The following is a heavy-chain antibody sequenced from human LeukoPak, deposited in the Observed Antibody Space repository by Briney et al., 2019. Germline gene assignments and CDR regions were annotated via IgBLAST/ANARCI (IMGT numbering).Heavy chain of an antibody. J-gene: IGHJ4*02. V-gene: IGHV3-21*04. CDR1: GFTIGGFA. CDR2: IGSDYKT. CDR3: VRERTNYYDSSGYY. Sequence: PGGSLRLSCAASGFTIGGFAMTWVRQAPGKGLEWVSSIGSDYKTHYSESVKGRFTISRDNAKESLYLQMNSLRAEDTAVYYCVRERTNYYDSSGYYWGQGTLVTVSS. D-gene: IGHD3-22*01.